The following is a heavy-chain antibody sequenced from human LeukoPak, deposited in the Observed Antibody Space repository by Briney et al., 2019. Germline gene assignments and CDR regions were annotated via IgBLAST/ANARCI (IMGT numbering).Heavy chain of an antibody. CDR2: ISPYTGDT. CDR3: ARPHREMWFADRNTYYFDS. V-gene: IGHV1-18*01. CDR1: GYTFVTYG. J-gene: IGHJ4*02. Sequence: ASVKVSCKASGYTFVTYGITWVRQAPGQGLEWMGWISPYTGDTNYAQKFQGRVTMTKDTSTSTAYMELWSLRSDDTAVYFCARPHREMWFADRNTYYFDSWGQGTLVTVSS. D-gene: IGHD3-10*01.